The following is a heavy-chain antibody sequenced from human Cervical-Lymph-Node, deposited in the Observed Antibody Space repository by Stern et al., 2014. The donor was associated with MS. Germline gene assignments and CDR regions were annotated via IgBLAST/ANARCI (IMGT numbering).Heavy chain of an antibody. J-gene: IGHJ6*02. CDR3: ARGELKEGLVRGMDV. D-gene: IGHD1-26*01. CDR2: IIPIFGTA. CDR1: GGPFSSYA. V-gene: IGHV1-69*01. Sequence: VQLVESGAGVKKPGSSVKVSCKASGGPFSSYAISWVRPAPGQGLEWMGGIIPIFGTANYAQKFQGRVTITADESTSTAYMELSSLRSEDTAVYYCARGELKEGLVRGMDVWGQGTTVTVSS.